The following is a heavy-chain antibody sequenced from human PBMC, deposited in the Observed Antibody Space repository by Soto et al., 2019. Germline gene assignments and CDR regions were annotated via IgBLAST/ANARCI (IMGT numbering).Heavy chain of an antibody. V-gene: IGHV3-21*01. CDR1: GFTFSSYS. CDR2: ISSSSSYI. CDR3: ARDHNWKLMDV. J-gene: IGHJ6*02. D-gene: IGHD1-20*01. Sequence: GGALRLSCAASGFTFSSYSMNWVRQAPGKGLEWVSSISSSSSYIYYADSVKGRFTISRDNAKNSLYLQMNRRRAEDTAVYYCARDHNWKLMDVWGQGTTVTVS.